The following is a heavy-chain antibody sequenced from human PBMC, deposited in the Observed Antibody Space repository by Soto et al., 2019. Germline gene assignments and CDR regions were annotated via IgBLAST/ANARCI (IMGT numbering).Heavy chain of an antibody. CDR3: ARMSLYSSSWYYYYYGMDV. J-gene: IGHJ6*02. V-gene: IGHV4-34*01. CDR2: INHSGST. CDR1: GGSFSGYY. D-gene: IGHD6-13*01. Sequence: LSLTCAVYGGSFSGYYWSWIRQPPGKGLEWIGEINHSGSTNYNPSLKSRVTISVDTSKNQFSLKLSSVTAADTAVYYCARMSLYSSSWYYYYYGMDVWGQGTTVTVSS.